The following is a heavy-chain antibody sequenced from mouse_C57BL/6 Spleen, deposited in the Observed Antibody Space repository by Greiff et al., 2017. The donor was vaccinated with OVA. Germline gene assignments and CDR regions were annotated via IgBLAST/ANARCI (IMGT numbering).Heavy chain of an antibody. J-gene: IGHJ3*01. Sequence: EVQLQQSGPELVKPGASVKISCKASGYTFTDYYMNWVKQSHGKSLEWIGDINPNNGGTSYNQKFKGKATLTVDKSSSTAYMELRSLTSEDSAVYYCARYGGNYEWFAYWGQGTLVTVSA. CDR2: INPNNGGT. D-gene: IGHD1-1*02. CDR3: ARYGGNYEWFAY. CDR1: GYTFTDYY. V-gene: IGHV1-26*01.